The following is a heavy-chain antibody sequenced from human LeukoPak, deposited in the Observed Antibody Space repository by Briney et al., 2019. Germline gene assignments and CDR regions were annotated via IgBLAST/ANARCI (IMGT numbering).Heavy chain of an antibody. V-gene: IGHV1-8*03. CDR1: GYTFTSYY. CDR3: ARSSGDGAFDI. Sequence: GASVKVSCKASGYTFTSYYVHWVRQATGQGLEWMGWMNPNSGNTGYAQKFQGRVTITRNTSISTAYMELSSLRSEDTAVYYCARSSGDGAFDIWGQGTMVTVSS. CDR2: MNPNSGNT. J-gene: IGHJ3*02. D-gene: IGHD5-24*01.